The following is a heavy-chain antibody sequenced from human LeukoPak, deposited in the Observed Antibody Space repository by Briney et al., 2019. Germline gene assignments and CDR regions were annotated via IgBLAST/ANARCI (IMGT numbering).Heavy chain of an antibody. CDR1: GGTFSTYP. Sequence: SVKVSCKASGGTFSTYPITRVRQAPGQGLEWVGGIIPIFSTEDYGQKFEGRVTITTDESTSTAYMELSSLKFEDTAVYYCAGSPTVTTWPAFFDSWGQGTLVTVSS. CDR3: AGSPTVTTWPAFFDS. CDR2: IIPIFSTE. D-gene: IGHD4-17*01. J-gene: IGHJ4*02. V-gene: IGHV1-69*05.